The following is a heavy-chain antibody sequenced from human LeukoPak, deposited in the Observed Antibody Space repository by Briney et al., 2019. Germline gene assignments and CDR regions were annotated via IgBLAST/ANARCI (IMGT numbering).Heavy chain of an antibody. J-gene: IGHJ4*02. CDR1: GGTFISYA. D-gene: IGHD2-15*01. V-gene: IGHV1-69*13. CDR3: ARGYCSGGSCYSVSLDY. CDR2: IIPIFGTA. Sequence: GASVKVSCKASGGTFISYAISWVRQAPGQGLEWMGGIIPIFGTANYAQKFQGRVTITADESTSTAYMELSSLRSEDTAVYYCARGYCSGGSCYSVSLDYWGQGTLVTVSS.